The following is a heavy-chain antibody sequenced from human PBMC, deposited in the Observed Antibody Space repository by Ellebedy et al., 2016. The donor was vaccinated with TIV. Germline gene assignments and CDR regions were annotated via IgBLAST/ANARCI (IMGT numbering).Heavy chain of an antibody. J-gene: IGHJ3*02. D-gene: IGHD1-26*01. V-gene: IGHV3-23*01. CDR1: GFTFSSYA. Sequence: GESLKISCAASGFTFSSYAMSWVRQAPGKGLGWVSAISGSGGSTYYADSVKGRFTISRDNSKNTLYLQMNSLRAEDTAVYYCVSSGRDVFDIWGQGTMVTVSS. CDR2: ISGSGGST. CDR3: VSSGRDVFDI.